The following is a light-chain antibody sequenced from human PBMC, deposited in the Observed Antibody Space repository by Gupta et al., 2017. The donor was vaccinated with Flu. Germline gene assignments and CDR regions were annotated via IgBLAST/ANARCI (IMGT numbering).Light chain of an antibody. CDR1: SGSIASNY. CDR2: DGH. V-gene: IGLV6-57*01. CDR3: QSYDLNNRV. J-gene: IGLJ3*02. Sequence: TVTISFTRSSGSIASNYVQWYQQRPGSSPTIVIYDGHRRPSGVPDRFSGSIDSSSNSVSLTMSGVRAEDDSYYYCQSYDLNNRVFGAGTKLTVL.